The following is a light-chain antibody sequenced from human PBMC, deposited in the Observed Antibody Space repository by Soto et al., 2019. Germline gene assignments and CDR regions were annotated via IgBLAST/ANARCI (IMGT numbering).Light chain of an antibody. J-gene: IGLJ2*01. CDR3: SSYTTSSTVV. CDR2: EVS. CDR1: SSDIGGYNY. Sequence: QSALTQPASVSGSTGQSITISCTGTSSDIGGYNYVSWYQQHPGKAPKLMLYEVSNRPSGVSNRFSGSKSGNTASLTISGLQAEDEADYYCSSYTTSSTVVFGGGTKVTVL. V-gene: IGLV2-14*01.